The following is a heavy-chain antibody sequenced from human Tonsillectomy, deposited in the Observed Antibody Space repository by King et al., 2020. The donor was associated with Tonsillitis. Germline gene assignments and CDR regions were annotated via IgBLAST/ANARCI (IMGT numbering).Heavy chain of an antibody. Sequence: VQLVESGRNLVQPGGSLRLSCAASGFTFSSYAMSWVRQAPGKGLEWVSAISGSGGSRYYADSVKGRFTISRDNSKNMLYLQMNSLRAEDAAVYYCAKEAVAPSYWYFDLWGRGTLVTVSS. J-gene: IGHJ2*01. CDR2: ISGSGGSR. D-gene: IGHD6-19*01. CDR3: AKEAVAPSYWYFDL. V-gene: IGHV3-23*04. CDR1: GFTFSSYA.